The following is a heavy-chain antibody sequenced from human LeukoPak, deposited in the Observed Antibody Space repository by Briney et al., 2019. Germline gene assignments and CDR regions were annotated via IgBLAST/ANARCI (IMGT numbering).Heavy chain of an antibody. CDR2: ISRSGRT. V-gene: IGHV4-38-2*02. CDR1: GYSISSGYY. D-gene: IGHD3-16*01. CDR3: ARVGARAFDI. Sequence: SETLSLTCTLSGYSISSGYYWGWIRQPPGKGLEWIGSISRSGRTYYNPSLKTRISLSVDTSKNQFSLKLSSVTAADTALYYCARVGARAFDIWGQGTLVTVSS. J-gene: IGHJ3*02.